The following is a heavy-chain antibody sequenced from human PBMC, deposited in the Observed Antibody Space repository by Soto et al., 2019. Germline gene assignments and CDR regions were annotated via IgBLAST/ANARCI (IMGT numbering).Heavy chain of an antibody. CDR1: GGSFSDYY. CDR2: SNHSGST. D-gene: IGHD1-1*01. J-gene: IGHJ4*02. Sequence: QVQLQQWGAGLLKPSETLSLTCAVYGGSFSDYYWSWIRQPPGKGLEWIGESNHSGSTNYNPSLKSRVTISVDTSKNQFSLKLSSMTAADTAVYYCAETAGTFNYWGQGTLVTVSS. V-gene: IGHV4-34*01. CDR3: AETAGTFNY.